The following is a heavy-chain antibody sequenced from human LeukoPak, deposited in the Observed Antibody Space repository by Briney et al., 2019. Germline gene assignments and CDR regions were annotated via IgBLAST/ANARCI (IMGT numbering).Heavy chain of an antibody. V-gene: IGHV4-34*01. Sequence: PSETLSLTCAVYGGSFSGYYWSWIRQPPGKGLEWIGEINHSGSTNYNPSLKSRVTISVDTSKNQFSLKLSSVTAAYTAVYYCAREGYYYGSGSYLGYWGQGTLVTVSS. CDR1: GGSFSGYY. D-gene: IGHD3-10*01. CDR2: INHSGST. J-gene: IGHJ4*02. CDR3: AREGYYYGSGSYLGY.